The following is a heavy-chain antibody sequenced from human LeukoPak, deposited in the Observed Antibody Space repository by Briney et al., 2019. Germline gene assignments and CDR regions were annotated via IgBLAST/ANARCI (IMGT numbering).Heavy chain of an antibody. CDR2: IYHSGST. Sequence: PSETLSLTCTVSGFSISSGYYWGWIRLPPGKGLEWIGSIYHSGSTYYNPSLKSRVTISVDTSKNQSSLKLSSVTAADTAVYYCARFQTGSSWYFDYWGQGTLVTVSS. V-gene: IGHV4-38-2*02. CDR3: ARFQTGSSWYFDY. CDR1: GFSISSGYY. D-gene: IGHD6-13*01. J-gene: IGHJ4*02.